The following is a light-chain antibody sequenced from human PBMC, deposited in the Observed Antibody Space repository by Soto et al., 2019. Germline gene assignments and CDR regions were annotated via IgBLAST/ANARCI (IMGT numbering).Light chain of an antibody. J-gene: IGLJ2*01. V-gene: IGLV3-21*02. CDR2: DNR. CDR1: NLGRES. Sequence: SYELTQPPSVSVAPGQTARISWVGINLGRESVHWYQQKPGQAPVLVVYDNRDRPSGTPARFSGSNSDNTATLTIHSVEAGDEADYYCQVWDSGSDHVVFGGGTKLTVL. CDR3: QVWDSGSDHVV.